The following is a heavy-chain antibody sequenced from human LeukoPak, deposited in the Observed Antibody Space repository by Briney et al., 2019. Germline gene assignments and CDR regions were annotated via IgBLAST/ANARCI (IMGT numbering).Heavy chain of an antibody. V-gene: IGHV3-21*01. CDR1: SYS. J-gene: IGHJ6*02. D-gene: IGHD3-22*01. Sequence: SYSMXWVSQAPGXXLGWXSSISSSSSYIYYADSVKGRFTISRDNAKNSLYLQMNSLRAEDTAVYYCARDPYYYDSSGYYSYYYGMDVWGQGTTVTVSS. CDR3: ARDPYYYDSSGYYSYYYGMDV. CDR2: ISSSSSYI.